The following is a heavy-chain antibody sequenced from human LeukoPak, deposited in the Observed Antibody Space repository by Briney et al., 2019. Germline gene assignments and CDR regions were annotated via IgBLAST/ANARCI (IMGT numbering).Heavy chain of an antibody. CDR3: ARGHGYSSSWGDY. D-gene: IGHD6-13*01. V-gene: IGHV1-2*02. CDR1: GYTFTGYY. J-gene: IGHJ4*02. Sequence: ASVKVSCKASGYTFTGYYMHWVRQAPGQGLEWMGWINPNSGGTNYAQKFQGRVTMTRDTSISTAYMELSRLRPDDTAVYYCARGHGYSSSWGDYWGQGTLVTVSS. CDR2: INPNSGGT.